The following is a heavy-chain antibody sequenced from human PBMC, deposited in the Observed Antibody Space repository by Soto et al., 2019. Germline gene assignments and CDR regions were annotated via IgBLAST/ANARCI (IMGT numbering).Heavy chain of an antibody. J-gene: IGHJ6*02. D-gene: IGHD2-15*01. V-gene: IGHV4-4*02. CDR2: IYDIGST. CDR3: EMITGYCSDADCVCQYHWMGL. CDR1: GDSMTSTNW. Sequence: PSETQSLSCAVSGDSMTSTNWLSWVRQPPGPGLEWVGEIYDIGSTNYNPSLKSRVSISVDKSKNHFSLKLSSVTAAHTAVYYCEMITGYCSDADCVCQYHWMGLWGQGTMVTVSS.